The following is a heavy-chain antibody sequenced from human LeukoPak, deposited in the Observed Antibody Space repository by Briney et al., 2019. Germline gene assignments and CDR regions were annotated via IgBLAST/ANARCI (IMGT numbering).Heavy chain of an antibody. V-gene: IGHV4-39*07. J-gene: IGHJ4*02. Sequence: SETLSLTFTVSGGSISSGGYYRSWIRQPPGKGLEWIGEINHSGSTNYNPSLESRVTISVDTSKNQFSLKLSSVTAADTAVYYCARFTAMAYFDYWGQGTLVTVSS. CDR1: GGSISSGGYY. CDR2: INHSGST. CDR3: ARFTAMAYFDY. D-gene: IGHD5-18*01.